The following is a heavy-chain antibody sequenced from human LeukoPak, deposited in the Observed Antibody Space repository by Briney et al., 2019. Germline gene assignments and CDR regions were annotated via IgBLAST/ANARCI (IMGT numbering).Heavy chain of an antibody. CDR3: ARDVGNYDSSGSHPEVDFD. CDR2: ISSSSIYI. J-gene: IGHJ4*02. CDR1: GFTFSSYS. D-gene: IGHD3-22*01. Sequence: GGSLRLSCAASGFTFSSYSMNWVRQAPGKGLEWVSSISSSSIYIYYADSVKGRFTISRDNAKNSLYLQMNSLRAEDTAVYYCARDVGNYDSSGSHPEVDFDWGQGTLVTVSS. V-gene: IGHV3-21*01.